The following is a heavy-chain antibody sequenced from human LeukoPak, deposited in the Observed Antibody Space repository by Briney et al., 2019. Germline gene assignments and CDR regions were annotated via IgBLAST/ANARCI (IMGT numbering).Heavy chain of an antibody. J-gene: IGHJ4*02. D-gene: IGHD6-13*01. CDR1: GGSISSSSYY. CDR2: IYYSGST. V-gene: IGHV4-39*01. Sequence: SETLSLTCTVSGGSISSSSYYWGWIRQPPGKGLEWIGSIYYSGSTYYNPSLKSRVTISVDTSKNQFSLKLSSVTAADTAVYYCARHNLRTAAAGTDYWGQGTLVTVSS. CDR3: ARHNLRTAAAGTDY.